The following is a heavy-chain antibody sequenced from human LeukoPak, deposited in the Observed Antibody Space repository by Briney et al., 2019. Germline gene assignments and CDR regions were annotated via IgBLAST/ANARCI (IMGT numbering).Heavy chain of an antibody. J-gene: IGHJ6*03. CDR1: GGSISSSSYY. D-gene: IGHD1-1*01. Sequence: KPSETLSLTCTVSGGSISSSSYYWGWIRQPPGKGLEWIGRIYYSGSTYYHPSLKSRVTISVDTSKNQFSLKLSSVTAADTAVYYCAGGPVGNEFKWLQIPYYYYMDVWGKGTTVTISS. V-gene: IGHV4-39*01. CDR3: AGGPVGNEFKWLQIPYYYYMDV. CDR2: IYYSGST.